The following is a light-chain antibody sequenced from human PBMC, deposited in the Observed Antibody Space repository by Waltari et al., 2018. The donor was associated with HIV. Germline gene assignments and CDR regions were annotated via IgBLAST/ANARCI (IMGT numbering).Light chain of an antibody. CDR2: GGS. CDR3: CSYAGSSTLEV. V-gene: IGLV2-23*01. J-gene: IGLJ2*01. CDR1: SSALGGYNL. Sequence: QSALTPPASVSGSPCQSITISCPGTSSALGGYNLVSWNQQHPGKAPKLMIYGGSKRPSGVSNRFSGSKSGNTSSLTISGLQAEDEADYYCCSYAGSSTLEVFGGGTKLTVL.